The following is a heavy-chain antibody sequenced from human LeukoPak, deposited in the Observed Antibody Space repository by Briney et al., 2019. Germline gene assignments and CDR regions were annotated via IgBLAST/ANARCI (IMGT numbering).Heavy chain of an antibody. V-gene: IGHV3-20*04. J-gene: IGHJ1*01. Sequence: GGSLRLSCAGSGHIFDGYGMRWVRQAPGKGLEWVAGINWNGGSTGYAASVKGRCTISIYNAKTALYLEMNSLRVEDTAFYYCVRLGRDGYTYGAAYWGQGALVTVSS. CDR1: GHIFDGYG. CDR3: VRLGRDGYTYGAAY. CDR2: INWNGGST. D-gene: IGHD5-24*01.